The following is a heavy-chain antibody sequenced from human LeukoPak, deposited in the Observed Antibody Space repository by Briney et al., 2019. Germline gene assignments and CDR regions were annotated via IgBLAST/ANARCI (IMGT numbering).Heavy chain of an antibody. CDR1: GFTFDDYT. CDR3: AKIFGVVSDFDY. V-gene: IGHV3-43*01. CDR2: ISWDGGST. D-gene: IGHD3-3*01. J-gene: IGHJ4*02. Sequence: PGGSLRLSCAASGFTFDDYTMHWVRQAPGKGLEWVSLISWDGGSTYYADSVKGRLTISRDNSKNSLYLQMNSLRTEDTALYYCAKIFGVVSDFDYWGQGTLVTVSS.